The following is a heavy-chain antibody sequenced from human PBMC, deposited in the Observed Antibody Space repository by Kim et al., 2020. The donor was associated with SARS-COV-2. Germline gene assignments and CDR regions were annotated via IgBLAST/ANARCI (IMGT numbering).Heavy chain of an antibody. D-gene: IGHD3-10*01. Sequence: GGSLRLSCAASGFTFSSYSMNWVRQAPGKGLEWVSSISSSSYIYYADSVKGRFTISRDNAKNSLYLQMNSLRAEDTAVYYCARIKILDYGSGSYYNEGGAFDIWGQGTMVTVSS. V-gene: IGHV3-21*01. J-gene: IGHJ3*02. CDR3: ARIKILDYGSGSYYNEGGAFDI. CDR1: GFTFSSYS. CDR2: ISSSSYI.